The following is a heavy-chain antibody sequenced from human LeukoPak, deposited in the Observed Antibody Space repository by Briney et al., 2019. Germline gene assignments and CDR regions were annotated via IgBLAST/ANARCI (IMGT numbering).Heavy chain of an antibody. CDR2: ISGNGGST. D-gene: IGHD6-13*01. CDR1: GFTFSTYA. J-gene: IGHJ4*02. V-gene: IGHV3-64*01. CDR3: ARQAAGVVY. Sequence: GGSLRLSCAASGFTFSTYAIHWVRQVPGKGLEYVSGISGNGGSTYYANSVKGRFTISRDNSKSTLYLQMGSLRVEDMAVYYCARQAAGVVYWGQGTLVTVSS.